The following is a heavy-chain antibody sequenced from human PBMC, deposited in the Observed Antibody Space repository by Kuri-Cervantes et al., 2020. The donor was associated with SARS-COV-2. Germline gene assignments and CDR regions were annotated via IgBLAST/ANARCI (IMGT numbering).Heavy chain of an antibody. CDR1: GGSISSYY. J-gene: IGHJ4*02. D-gene: IGHD3-10*01. CDR2: IYYSGST. Sequence: SETLSLTCTVSGGSISSYYWSWIRQPPGKGLEWIGCIYYSGSTNYSPSLKSRVTISVDTSKNQFSLKLSSVTAADTAVYYCARAPGDYYGFEGYFDYWGQGTLVTVSS. CDR3: ARAPGDYYGFEGYFDY. V-gene: IGHV4-59*01.